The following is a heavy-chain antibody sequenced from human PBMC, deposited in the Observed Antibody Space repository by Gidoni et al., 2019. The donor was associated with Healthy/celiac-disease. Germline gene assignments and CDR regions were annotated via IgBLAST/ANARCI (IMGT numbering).Heavy chain of an antibody. Sequence: QVQLVESGGGVVQPGRSLRLSCAASGFTFSSYGMHWVRQAPGKGLEWVAVIWYDGSNKYYADSVKGRFTISRDNSKNTLYLQMNSLRAEDTAVYYCARGPGYSSGWYFSAGFDYWGQGTLVTVSS. CDR2: IWYDGSNK. D-gene: IGHD6-19*01. CDR1: GFTFSSYG. CDR3: ARGPGYSSGWYFSAGFDY. V-gene: IGHV3-33*01. J-gene: IGHJ4*02.